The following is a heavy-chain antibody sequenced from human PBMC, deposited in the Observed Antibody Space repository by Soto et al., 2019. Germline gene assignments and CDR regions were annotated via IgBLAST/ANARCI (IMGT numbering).Heavy chain of an antibody. CDR3: ATSDNGINSFDY. D-gene: IGHD1-1*01. CDR1: GFTFTNYW. Sequence: EVQLVESGGGLVQPGESLRLSCVASGFTFTNYWMHWVRQAPGKGLVWVSRIKYDGSSTTYAASVQGRFTISRDNAKSTLYLQMNNLRADDTAVYFCATSDNGINSFDYWGQGTLVTVSS. J-gene: IGHJ4*02. V-gene: IGHV3-74*01. CDR2: IKYDGSST.